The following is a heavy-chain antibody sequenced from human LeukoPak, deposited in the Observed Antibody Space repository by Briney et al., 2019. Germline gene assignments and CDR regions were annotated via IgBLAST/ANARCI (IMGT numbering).Heavy chain of an antibody. D-gene: IGHD6-19*01. CDR3: VRAVGAVAGPGDWFDP. J-gene: IGHJ5*02. CDR2: FYYTGDT. Sequence: SETLSLTCNVSGGSITTSSFSWGWIRQTPGKGLEWIGTFYYTGDTYYNRSLKRRATIAVDTSKDQFFLGLSSVTAADTAVYYCVRAVGAVAGPGDWFDPWGPGTLVTVSS. V-gene: IGHV4-39*01. CDR1: GGSITTSSFS.